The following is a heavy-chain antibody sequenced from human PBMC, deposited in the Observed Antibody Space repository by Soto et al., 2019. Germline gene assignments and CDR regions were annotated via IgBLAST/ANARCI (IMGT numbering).Heavy chain of an antibody. J-gene: IGHJ4*02. CDR1: GDSVSSNSAA. CDR3: ARHQYSGYDLTFDS. Sequence: SQTLSLTCAISGDSVSSNSAAWNWIRRSPSGGLEWLGRTYYRSRWYNDYAVSVRSRITINPDTSKNQFSLHLNSVTAADTAVYYCARHQYSGYDLTFDSWGQGSLVTVSS. V-gene: IGHV6-1*01. CDR2: TYYRSRWYN. D-gene: IGHD5-12*01.